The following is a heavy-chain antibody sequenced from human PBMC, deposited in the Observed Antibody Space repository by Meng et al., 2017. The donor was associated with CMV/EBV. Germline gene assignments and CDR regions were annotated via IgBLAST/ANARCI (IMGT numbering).Heavy chain of an antibody. Sequence: SVKVSCKASGGTFSSYAISWVRRAPGQGLEWMGGIIPIFGTANYAQKFQGRVTITTDESTSTAYMELSSLRSEDTAVYYCARSRPHCSSTSCYTGGVNYYYYGMDVWGQGTTVTVSS. CDR2: IIPIFGTA. D-gene: IGHD2-2*02. CDR1: GGTFSSYA. V-gene: IGHV1-69*05. J-gene: IGHJ6*02. CDR3: ARSRPHCSSTSCYTGGVNYYYYGMDV.